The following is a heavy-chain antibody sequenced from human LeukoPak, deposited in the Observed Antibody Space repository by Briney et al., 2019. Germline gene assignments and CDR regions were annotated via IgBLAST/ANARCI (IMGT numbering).Heavy chain of an antibody. J-gene: IGHJ4*02. CDR2: IYSGGST. CDR3: ARVVLYFDY. V-gene: IGHV3-66*01. D-gene: IGHD2-15*01. Sequence: GGSLRLSCAASGFTFDDYAMHWVRQAPGKGLEWVSVIYSGGSTYYADSVKGRFTISRDNSKNTLYLQMNSLRAEDTAVYYCARVVLYFDYWGQGTLVTVSS. CDR1: GFTFDDYA.